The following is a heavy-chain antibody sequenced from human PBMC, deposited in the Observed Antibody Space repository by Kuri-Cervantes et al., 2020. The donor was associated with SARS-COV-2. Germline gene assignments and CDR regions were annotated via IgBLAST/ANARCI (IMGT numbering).Heavy chain of an antibody. J-gene: IGHJ4*02. CDR3: ARASFDFWSGYYTGYFFDY. Sequence: GESLKISCVASGFTFRSYTMTWVRQAPGKGLEWVANIKQDGSEEFYVDSVKGRFTVSRDNAKKSLLLQMNSLRVEDTAVYYCARASFDFWSGYYTGYFFDYWGQGTLVTVSS. D-gene: IGHD3-3*01. CDR2: IKQDGSEE. CDR1: GFTFRSYT. V-gene: IGHV3-7*01.